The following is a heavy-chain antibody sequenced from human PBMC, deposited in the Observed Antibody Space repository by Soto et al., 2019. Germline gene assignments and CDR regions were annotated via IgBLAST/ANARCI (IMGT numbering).Heavy chain of an antibody. CDR2: INHSGST. D-gene: IGHD6-19*01. CDR3: ARWGSGWYYFDY. CDR1: GGSFSGYY. J-gene: IGHJ4*02. V-gene: IGHV4-34*01. Sequence: QVQLQQWGAGLLKPSETLSLTCAVYGGSFSGYYWSWVRQPPGKGLEWIGEINHSGSTNYNPSLKSRXNIXVXKSKNQFSLKLSSVTAADTAVYYCARWGSGWYYFDYWGQGTLVTVSS.